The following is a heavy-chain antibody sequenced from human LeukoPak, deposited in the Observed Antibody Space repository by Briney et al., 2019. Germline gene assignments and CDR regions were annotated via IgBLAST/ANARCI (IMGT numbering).Heavy chain of an antibody. Sequence: SETLSLTCTVSGGSISSYYWSWIRQPPGKGLEWIGNIYYSGSTNYNPSLKSRVTISVDTSKNQFSLKLSSVTAADTAVYYCARLRGYFYDYWGQGTQVTVSS. V-gene: IGHV4-59*08. CDR1: GGSISSYY. J-gene: IGHJ4*02. CDR2: IYYSGST. CDR3: ARLRGYFYDY. D-gene: IGHD2-2*03.